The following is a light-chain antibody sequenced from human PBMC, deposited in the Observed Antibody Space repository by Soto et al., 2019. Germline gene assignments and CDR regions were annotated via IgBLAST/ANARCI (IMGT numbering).Light chain of an antibody. Sequence: NFLLTQPRSVSESPGKTVTISCTGSSGNVASNFVQWYQQRPGSAPTTVIFENNQRPSGVPDRFSGSIDSSSNSASLTISGLKTEDEADYYCQSYDDNNVLFGGRTKLTVL. CDR2: ENN. J-gene: IGLJ2*01. CDR3: QSYDDNNVL. CDR1: SGNVASNF. V-gene: IGLV6-57*02.